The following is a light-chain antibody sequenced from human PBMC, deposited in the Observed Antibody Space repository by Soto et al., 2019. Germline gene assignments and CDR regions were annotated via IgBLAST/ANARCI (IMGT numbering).Light chain of an antibody. CDR3: QHYNSYSAA. CDR2: KAS. CDR1: QTISSW. Sequence: DIQMTQSPSTLSVSVGDRVTITCRASQTISSWLAWYQQKPGKAPKLLIYKASTLKSGVPSRFSGSGSGTEFTLTISSLQPDDFATYYCQHYNSYSAAFGQGTKVEI. J-gene: IGKJ1*01. V-gene: IGKV1-5*03.